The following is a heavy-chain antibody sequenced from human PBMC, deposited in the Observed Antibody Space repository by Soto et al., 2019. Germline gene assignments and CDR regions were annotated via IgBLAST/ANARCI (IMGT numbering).Heavy chain of an antibody. CDR1: CDSISSYY. J-gene: IGHJ4*02. CDR3: ARQSGYDYVGPEEFDY. V-gene: IGHV4-59*08. Sequence: SETLSLTCTVSCDSISSYYWSWIRQPPGKGLEWIGYIYYSGSTNYNPSLKSRVTISVDTSKNQFSLKLSSVTAADTAVYYCARQSGYDYVGPEEFDYWGQGTLVTVS. D-gene: IGHD5-12*01. CDR2: IYYSGST.